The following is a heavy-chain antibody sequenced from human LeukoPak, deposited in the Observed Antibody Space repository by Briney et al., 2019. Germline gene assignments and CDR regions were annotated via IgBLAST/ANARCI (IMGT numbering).Heavy chain of an antibody. CDR3: ARDDYRGVTNFDP. CDR2: ISYSGST. J-gene: IGHJ5*02. Sequence: SETLSLTCTVSGGSISPYFWSWIRQPPGKGLEWIGYISYSGSTNYNPSLKSRVTISVDTSKNQFSLQMSSVTAADTAVYYWARDDYRGVTNFDPWGQGTLVTVS. D-gene: IGHD3-10*01. CDR1: GGSISPYF. V-gene: IGHV4-59*01.